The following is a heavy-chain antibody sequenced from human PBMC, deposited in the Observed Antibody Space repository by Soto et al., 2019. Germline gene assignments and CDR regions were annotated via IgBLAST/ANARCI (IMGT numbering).Heavy chain of an antibody. D-gene: IGHD4-17*01. V-gene: IGHV2-5*02. Sequence: QITLKESGPTLVKPTQTLTLTCTFSGFSLTTDGVGVAWIRQPPGKALEWLALIYWDDEKRYRPSLESRLTITKETSKNQVVLTMTHKDPVDTATYYCATMRTTGTTQWGQGILVTVSS. CDR2: IYWDDEK. CDR3: ATMRTTGTTQ. J-gene: IGHJ4*02. CDR1: GFSLTTDGVG.